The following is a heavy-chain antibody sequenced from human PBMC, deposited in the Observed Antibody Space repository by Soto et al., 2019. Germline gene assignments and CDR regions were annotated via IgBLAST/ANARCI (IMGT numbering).Heavy chain of an antibody. Sequence: SETLSLTCTVSGDSIRSYYWSWIRQPPGKGLEWIGYISYTGSTHYNPSLRSRVTISADTSKNQFSLKLSSVTTADTALYYCAREGVAAPYYYYGMDVWGQGSTVTVSS. CDR3: AREGVAAPYYYYGMDV. CDR1: GDSIRSYY. CDR2: ISYTGST. V-gene: IGHV4-59*01. J-gene: IGHJ6*02. D-gene: IGHD2-15*01.